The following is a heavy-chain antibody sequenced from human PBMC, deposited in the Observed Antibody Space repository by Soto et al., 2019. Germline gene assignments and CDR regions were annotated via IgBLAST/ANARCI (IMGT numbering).Heavy chain of an antibody. D-gene: IGHD6-13*01. CDR1: GFTFSSYA. CDR3: ASSGYSSSWYTGLGYYYGMDV. J-gene: IGHJ6*02. V-gene: IGHV3-23*01. Sequence: GSLRLSCAASGFTFSSYAMSWVRQAPGKGLEWVSAISGSGGSTYHADSVKGRFTISRDNSKNTLYLQMNSLRAEDTAVYYCASSGYSSSWYTGLGYYYGMDVWGQGTTVTVSS. CDR2: ISGSGGST.